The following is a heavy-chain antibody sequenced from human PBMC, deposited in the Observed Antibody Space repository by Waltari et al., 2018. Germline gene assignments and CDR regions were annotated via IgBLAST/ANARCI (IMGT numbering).Heavy chain of an antibody. CDR3: AASRLGGSTVHYYFDY. V-gene: IGHV1-58*02. J-gene: IGHJ4*02. Sequence: QMQLVQSGPEVKKPGTSVKFSCKASGFTFTSSAMQWVRQARGQRLEWIGWSVVGSGNTNYAQKFQERVTITRDMSTSTAYMELSSLRSEDTAVYYCAASRLGGSTVHYYFDYWGQGTLVTVSS. CDR1: GFTFTSSA. D-gene: IGHD3-22*01. CDR2: SVVGSGNT.